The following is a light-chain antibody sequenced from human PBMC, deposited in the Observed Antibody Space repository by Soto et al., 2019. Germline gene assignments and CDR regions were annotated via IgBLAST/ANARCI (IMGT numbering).Light chain of an antibody. V-gene: IGKV3-20*01. CDR2: GAS. Sequence: EVVLTQSPATLSVSPGERATLSCRASQSVSNYLAWYQQRPGQPPNLLIFGASHRAPDVPDRFSGSGSGTAFTPTISRLEPEDFAVYYCQQYGGSVQTFGQGTKVDIK. J-gene: IGKJ1*01. CDR1: QSVSNY. CDR3: QQYGGSVQT.